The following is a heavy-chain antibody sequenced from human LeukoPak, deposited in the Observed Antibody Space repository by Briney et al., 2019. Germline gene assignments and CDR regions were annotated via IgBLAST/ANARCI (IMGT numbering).Heavy chain of an antibody. D-gene: IGHD1-26*01. J-gene: IGHJ1*01. V-gene: IGHV4-39*01. CDR1: GGSISSSSYY. Sequence: SETLSLTCTVSGGSISSSSYYWDWIRQPPGKRLEWIGNIYYSGSTYYNPSLKSRVTISVDTSKNQFSLKLSSVTAADTAVYYCARRIVGTTYEYFQHWGQGTLVTVSS. CDR3: ARRIVGTTYEYFQH. CDR2: IYYSGST.